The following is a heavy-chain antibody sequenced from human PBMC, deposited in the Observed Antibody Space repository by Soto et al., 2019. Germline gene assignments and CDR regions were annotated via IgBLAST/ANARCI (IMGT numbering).Heavy chain of an antibody. J-gene: IGHJ4*02. Sequence: EVQLVESGGGLVQPGGSLRLSCAASGLTFSTYWLSWVRQAPGKGLEWVANIKQDGSEKYYVDSVRGRFTISRDNAKNSLYLQINSLRDEDTAVYYCARDSNGDSDYWCQGTLVTVSS. D-gene: IGHD4-17*01. CDR1: GLTFSTYW. CDR2: IKQDGSEK. CDR3: ARDSNGDSDY. V-gene: IGHV3-7*01.